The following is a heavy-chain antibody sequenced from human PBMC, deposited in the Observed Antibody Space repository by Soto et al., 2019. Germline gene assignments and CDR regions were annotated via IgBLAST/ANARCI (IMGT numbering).Heavy chain of an antibody. V-gene: IGHV4-38-2*02. J-gene: IGHJ5*02. CDR3: ARDQDDSENNWFHP. D-gene: IGHD3-3*01. Sequence: SETLSLTCAVSGYSISSGYYWGWIRQPPGKGLEWIGSIYHSGSTYYNPSLKSRVTISVDTSKNQFSLKLSSVTAADTAVYYCARDQDDSENNWFHPWGQGXLLTV. CDR1: GYSISSGYY. CDR2: IYHSGST.